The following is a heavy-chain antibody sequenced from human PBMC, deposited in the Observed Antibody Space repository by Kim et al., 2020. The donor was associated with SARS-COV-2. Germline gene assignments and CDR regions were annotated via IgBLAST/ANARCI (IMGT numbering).Heavy chain of an antibody. CDR2: IKSKTDGGTT. D-gene: IGHD6-19*01. CDR1: GFTFSNAW. J-gene: IGHJ6*02. CDR3: TTDLTSSSGWYGPYYYYGMDV. Sequence: GGSLRLSCAASGFTFSNAWMSWVRQAPGKGLEWVGRIKSKTDGGTTDYAAPVKGRFTISRDDSKNTLYLQMNSLKTEDTAVYYCTTDLTSSSGWYGPYYYYGMDVWGQGPTVTVSS. V-gene: IGHV3-15*01.